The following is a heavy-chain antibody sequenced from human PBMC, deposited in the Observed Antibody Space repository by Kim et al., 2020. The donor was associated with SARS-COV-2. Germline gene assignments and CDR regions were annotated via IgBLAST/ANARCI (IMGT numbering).Heavy chain of an antibody. D-gene: IGHD6-19*01. Sequence: NYAQKFQGRVTIAADESTSTAYMELGSLRSEDTAVYYCATESYSSGWFDPWGQGTLVTVSS. V-gene: IGHV1-69*01. J-gene: IGHJ5*02. CDR3: ATESYSSGWFDP.